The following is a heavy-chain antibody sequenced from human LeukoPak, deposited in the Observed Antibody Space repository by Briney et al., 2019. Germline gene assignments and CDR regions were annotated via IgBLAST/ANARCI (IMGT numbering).Heavy chain of an antibody. V-gene: IGHV4-59*08. CDR3: ARHHYGGNSGAFDI. J-gene: IGHJ3*02. CDR1: GGSISSYY. D-gene: IGHD4-23*01. CDR2: IYYSGST. Sequence: PSETLSLTCTVSGGSISSYYWSWIRQPPGKGLEWIGYIYYSGSTNYNPSLKSRVTISVDTSKNQFSLKLSSVTAADTAVYYCARHHYGGNSGAFDIWGQGTMVTVSS.